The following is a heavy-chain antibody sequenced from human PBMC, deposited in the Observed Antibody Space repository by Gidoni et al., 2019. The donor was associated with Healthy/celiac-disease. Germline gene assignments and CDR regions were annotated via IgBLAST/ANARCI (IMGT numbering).Heavy chain of an antibody. D-gene: IGHD6-13*01. Sequence: LQQWGAGLLKPSETLSLTCAVYGGSFSGSYWSWIRQHPGKGLEWIGEINHSGSTNYNPSLKSRVTISVDTSKNQCSLKLSSVTAADTAVYYCARRVMGYSSSLNYWGQGTLVTVSS. V-gene: IGHV4-34*01. J-gene: IGHJ4*02. CDR2: INHSGST. CDR1: GGSFSGSY. CDR3: ARRVMGYSSSLNY.